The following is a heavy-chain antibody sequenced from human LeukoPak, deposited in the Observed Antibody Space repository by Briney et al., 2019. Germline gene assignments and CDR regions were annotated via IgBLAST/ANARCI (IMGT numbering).Heavy chain of an antibody. CDR1: GFTFISHS. J-gene: IGHJ4*02. Sequence: PGVSRGLSCSASGFTFISHSMNGVRPAPGNGLEWVSYISSSSSTIYYEDSVKCRFTISRDNAKNSLYLQMNSLRAEDAAVYYCAFFFQAEDGIRYFDWLSGGFDYWGQGTLVTVSS. D-gene: IGHD3-9*01. CDR3: AFFFQAEDGIRYFDWLSGGFDY. CDR2: ISSSSSTI. V-gene: IGHV3-48*01.